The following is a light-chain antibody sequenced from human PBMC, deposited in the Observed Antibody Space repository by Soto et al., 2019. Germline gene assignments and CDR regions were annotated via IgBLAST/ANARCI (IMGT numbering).Light chain of an antibody. CDR3: QHYTNWPLT. V-gene: IGKV3-15*01. J-gene: IGKJ4*01. Sequence: MTQSPSTLSASVGDRVTISCRASHSVSSRLAWYQQKPGQAPRLLIYGASTRATGLPARFSGSGSGTEFTLTISSLQSEDFAVYYCQHYTNWPLTFGGGTKVEIK. CDR1: HSVSSR. CDR2: GAS.